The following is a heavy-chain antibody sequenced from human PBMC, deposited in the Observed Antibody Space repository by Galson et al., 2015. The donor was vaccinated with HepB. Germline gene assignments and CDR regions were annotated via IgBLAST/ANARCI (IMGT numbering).Heavy chain of an antibody. CDR1: GYTFTSYG. V-gene: IGHV1-18*01. CDR2: ISAYNGNT. J-gene: IGHJ5*02. D-gene: IGHD3-10*01. Sequence: SVKVSCKASGYTFTSYGISWVRQAPGQGLEWMGWISAYNGNTNYAQKLQGRVTMTTDTSTSTAYMELRSLRSDDTAVYYCARMLLLWFGELGGFDPWGQGTLVTVSS. CDR3: ARMLLLWFGELGGFDP.